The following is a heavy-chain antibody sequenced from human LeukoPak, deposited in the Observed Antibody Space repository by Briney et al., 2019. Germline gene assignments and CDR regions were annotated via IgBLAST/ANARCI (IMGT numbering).Heavy chain of an antibody. D-gene: IGHD2-2*01. CDR1: DGSVSGDI. CDR2: IYHSGRP. Sequence: SETLSLTCAVSDGSVSGDIWTWIRQPPGKGLEWVGEIYHSGRPNYNPSLKSRVTISVDISKNVCSLKLTSVTAVDTAVYYCVQSTDQYFYGMDVWGQGTSVTVSS. V-gene: IGHV4-34*01. J-gene: IGHJ6*02. CDR3: VQSTDQYFYGMDV.